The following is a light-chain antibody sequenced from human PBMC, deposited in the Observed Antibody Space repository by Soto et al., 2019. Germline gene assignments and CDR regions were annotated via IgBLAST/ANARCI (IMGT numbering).Light chain of an antibody. Sequence: QSALTQPASVSGSPGQSITISCTGTSSDVGGYNYVSWYQHHPGKAPKVMIYEVSNRPSGVSNRFSGSKSGSTASLTISGLQAEDEADYYCSSYTSTKTLVFGGGTKLTVL. CDR3: SSYTSTKTLV. CDR1: SSDVGGYNY. V-gene: IGLV2-14*01. CDR2: EVS. J-gene: IGLJ3*02.